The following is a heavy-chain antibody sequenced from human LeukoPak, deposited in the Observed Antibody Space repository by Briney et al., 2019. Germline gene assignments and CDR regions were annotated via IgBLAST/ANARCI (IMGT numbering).Heavy chain of an antibody. Sequence: VSVKVSCKASGYTFTGYYLHWVRQAPGQGLEWMGYIDPNNGGTNYAQKFQGRVTMTRDTSISSAYMELSSLRSDDTAVYYCGRDGGNGYLADYWGQGTLVTVSS. D-gene: IGHD3-3*01. CDR1: GYTFTGYY. CDR2: IDPNNGGT. J-gene: IGHJ4*02. CDR3: GRDGGNGYLADY. V-gene: IGHV1-2*02.